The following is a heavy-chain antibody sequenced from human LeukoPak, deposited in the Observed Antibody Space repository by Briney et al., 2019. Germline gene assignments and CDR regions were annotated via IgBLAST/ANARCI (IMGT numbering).Heavy chain of an antibody. J-gene: IGHJ4*02. V-gene: IGHV3-7*01. CDR3: ATQQLHYDFWSGYYSCYFDY. D-gene: IGHD3-3*01. CDR2: IKQDGSEK. CDR1: GFTFSSYW. Sequence: GGSLRLSCAASGFTFSSYWMSWVRQAPGKGLEWVANIKQDGSEKYYVDSVKGRFTISRDNAKNSLYLQMNSLRAEDTAVYYCATQQLHYDFWSGYYSCYFDYWGQGTLVTVSS.